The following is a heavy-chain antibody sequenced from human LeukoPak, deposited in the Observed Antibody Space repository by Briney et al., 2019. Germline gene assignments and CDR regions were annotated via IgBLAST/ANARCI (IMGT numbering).Heavy chain of an antibody. Sequence: GASVKVSCKASGYTFTCYYMHWVGQAPGQGLEWMGWINPNSGGTNYAQKFQGWVTMTRDTSISTAYMELSRLRSDDTAVYYCARGLGYDILTGYDYWGQGTLVTVSS. V-gene: IGHV1-2*04. CDR2: INPNSGGT. D-gene: IGHD3-9*01. CDR1: GYTFTCYY. CDR3: ARGLGYDILTGYDY. J-gene: IGHJ4*02.